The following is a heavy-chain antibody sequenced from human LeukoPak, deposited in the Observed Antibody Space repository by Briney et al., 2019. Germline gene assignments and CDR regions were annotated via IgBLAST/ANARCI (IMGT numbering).Heavy chain of an antibody. D-gene: IGHD1-1*01. CDR2: IYYSGST. CDR1: GGSISRHY. CDR3: ARENWTGEDYYYYMDV. Sequence: SETLSLTCTVSGGSISRHYWSWIRQPPGKGLEWIGNIYYSGSTNYNPSLKSRVTMSVDTSKNQFSLKLSSVTAADTAVYYWARENWTGEDYYYYMDVWGKGTTVTVSS. J-gene: IGHJ6*03. V-gene: IGHV4-59*11.